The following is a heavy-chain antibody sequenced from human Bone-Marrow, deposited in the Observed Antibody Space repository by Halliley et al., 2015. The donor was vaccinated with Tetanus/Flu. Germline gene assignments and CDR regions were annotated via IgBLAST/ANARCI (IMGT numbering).Heavy chain of an antibody. V-gene: IGHV4-59*12. CDR1: GGSITTYY. CDR2: IYYTGSV. D-gene: IGHD6-19*01. J-gene: IGHJ6*02. CDR3: ARGHRWSNGWGTYYDYGMDA. Sequence: TLSLTCKVSGGSITTYYWSWIRQPPGKGLEWIGYIYYTGSVNRNPSLKSRVTMSIDTSKNQFSLKLSSVSAADTAVYYCARGHRWSNGWGTYYDYGMDAWGQGTAVSVSS.